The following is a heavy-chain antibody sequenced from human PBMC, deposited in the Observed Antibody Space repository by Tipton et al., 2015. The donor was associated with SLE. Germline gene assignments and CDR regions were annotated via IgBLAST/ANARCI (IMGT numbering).Heavy chain of an antibody. D-gene: IGHD4-17*01. CDR1: GGSFSGYY. Sequence: TLSLTCAVYGGSFSGYYCSLIRQPPGKGLGWGGEINHSGSTNYNPSLKSRVTISVDTSKNQFSLKLTSLTAADTAVYYCARGLYGDEPGYWGQGTLVTVSS. V-gene: IGHV4-34*01. CDR3: ARGLYGDEPGY. CDR2: INHSGST. J-gene: IGHJ4*02.